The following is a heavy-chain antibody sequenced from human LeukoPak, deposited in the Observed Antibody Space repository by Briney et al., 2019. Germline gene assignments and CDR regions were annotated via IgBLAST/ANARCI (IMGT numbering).Heavy chain of an antibody. V-gene: IGHV3-23*01. Sequence: GGSLRLSCAASGVTLRNYGLSWVRHTPGKGLEWVSAIRGSGDTTFYADSVKGRFTISRDNSENTVYLQMNSLRVEDTAVYYCARSSSSYYYEFDCWGQGTLVTVSS. J-gene: IGHJ4*02. CDR1: GVTLRNYG. D-gene: IGHD3-22*01. CDR3: ARSSSSYYYEFDC. CDR2: IRGSGDTT.